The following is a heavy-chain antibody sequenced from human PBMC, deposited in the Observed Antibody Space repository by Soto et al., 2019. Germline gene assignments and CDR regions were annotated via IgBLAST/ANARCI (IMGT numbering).Heavy chain of an antibody. J-gene: IGHJ6*01. V-gene: IGHV3-30*18. D-gene: IGHD6-13*01. CDR3: ANDRVSAAGYGMDV. Sequence: QVQLVESGGGVVQPGRSLRLSCEASGFTFSSYGIHWVRQAPGKGLEWVAVISYDGNKKYRADSVKGRFTISRDNSKNTLYLQMNSLREEDTGVYYCANDRVSAAGYGMDVWGQGTSVTVSS. CDR2: ISYDGNKK. CDR1: GFTFSSYG.